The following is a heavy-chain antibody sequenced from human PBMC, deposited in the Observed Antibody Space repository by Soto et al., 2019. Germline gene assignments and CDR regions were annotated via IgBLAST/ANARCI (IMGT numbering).Heavy chain of an antibody. V-gene: IGHV4-59*08. CDR2: IYYSGST. D-gene: IGHD3-10*01. CDR3: ARTRPGSYYNTFDY. J-gene: IGHJ4*02. CDR1: GGSISSYY. Sequence: PSETLSLTCTVSGGSISSYYWSWIRQPPGKGLEWIGYIYYSGSTNYNPSLKSRVTISVDTSKNQFSLKLSSVTAADTAVYYCARTRPGSYYNTFDYWGQGTLVTVSS.